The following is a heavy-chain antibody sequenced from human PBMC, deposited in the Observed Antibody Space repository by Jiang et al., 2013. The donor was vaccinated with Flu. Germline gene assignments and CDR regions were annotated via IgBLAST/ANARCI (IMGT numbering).Heavy chain of an antibody. Sequence: KSRVTISVDRSKNQFSLKLSSVTAADTAVYYCARNYRGRPNRPENSPGAFDIWGQGTMVTVSS. J-gene: IGHJ3*02. V-gene: IGHV4-30-2*01. CDR3: ARNYRGRPNRPENSPGAFDI. D-gene: IGHD1-26*01.